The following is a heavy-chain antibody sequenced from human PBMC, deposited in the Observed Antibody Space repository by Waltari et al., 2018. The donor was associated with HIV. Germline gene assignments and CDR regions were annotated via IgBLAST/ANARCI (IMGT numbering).Heavy chain of an antibody. V-gene: IGHV1-69*13. J-gene: IGHJ4*02. CDR1: GGTFSSYA. D-gene: IGHD2-15*01. CDR3: ARGGGSSRTHYFDY. CDR2: IIPIFGTA. Sequence: QVQLVQSGAEVKKPGSSVKVSCKAYGGTFSSYASSRVGQAPGQGLEWRGGIIPIFGTANYAQKFQGRVTITADESTSTAYMELSSLRSEDTAVYYCARGGGSSRTHYFDYWGQGTLVTVSS.